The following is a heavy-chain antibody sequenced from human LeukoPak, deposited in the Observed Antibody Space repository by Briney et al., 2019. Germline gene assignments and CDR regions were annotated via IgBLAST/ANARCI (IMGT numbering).Heavy chain of an antibody. V-gene: IGHV4-59*13. CDR2: IYYTGST. CDR3: ARDRPGGSSLDY. J-gene: IGHJ4*02. Sequence: SETLSLTCSSSGGPLSRDYWSWVPQPPARVVEWIGYIYYTGSTNYNPSLKSRVTISVDTSKNQFSLKLSSVTAADTAVYYCARDRPGGSSLDYWGQGTLVTVSS. CDR1: GGPLSRDY. D-gene: IGHD6-13*01.